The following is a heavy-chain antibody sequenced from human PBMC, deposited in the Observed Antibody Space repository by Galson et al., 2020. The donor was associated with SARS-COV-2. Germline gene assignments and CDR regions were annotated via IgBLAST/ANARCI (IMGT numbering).Heavy chain of an antibody. J-gene: IGHJ3*02. Sequence: SETLSLTCAVSGATISSTDWWNWVRQPPGKGLEWTAEIYHNGGANYNPSLKSRITMSVDTSKNHFSLKLTSVTAADTAVYYCASDKFYVDSLWALDIWGQGTMVTVSS. CDR3: ASDKFYVDSLWALDI. CDR1: GATISSTDW. V-gene: IGHV4-4*02. D-gene: IGHD4-17*01. CDR2: IYHNGGA.